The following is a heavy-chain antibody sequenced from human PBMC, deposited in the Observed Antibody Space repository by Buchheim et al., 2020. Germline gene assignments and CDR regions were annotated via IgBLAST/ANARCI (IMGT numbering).Heavy chain of an antibody. CDR2: ISGSGDIT. V-gene: IGHV3-23*01. CDR3: AKPSGYSYAPFDY. Sequence: EVQLLESGGGLVQPGGSLRLSCATSGFTFSSYAMSWVRQAPGKGLEWVSAISGSGDITYYADSVKGRFTISTDNSKNTLYFQMNSLRAEDTAVYYCAKPSGYSYAPFDYWGQGTL. J-gene: IGHJ4*02. CDR1: GFTFSSYA. D-gene: IGHD5-18*01.